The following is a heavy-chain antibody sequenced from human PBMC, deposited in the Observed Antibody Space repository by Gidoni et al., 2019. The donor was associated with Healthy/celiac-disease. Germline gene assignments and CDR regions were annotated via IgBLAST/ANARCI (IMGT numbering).Heavy chain of an antibody. J-gene: IGHJ3*02. D-gene: IGHD1-20*01. Sequence: QVQLVQSGAVVKKPGSSLKVSCMAYGGTFSSDAPSWVRQAPGKGLEWMGGMIPICGTANYEHEFQGRVTFTTGQATSSADMELSSLRSEDRSVYYCARDRGDSAPLTGRWGDAFDIWGQGTMVTVSS. CDR1: GGTFSSDA. CDR3: ARDRGDSAPLTGRWGDAFDI. V-gene: IGHV1-69*01. CDR2: MIPICGTA.